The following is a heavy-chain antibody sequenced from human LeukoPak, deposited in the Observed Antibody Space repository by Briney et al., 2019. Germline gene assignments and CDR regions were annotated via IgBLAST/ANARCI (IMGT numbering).Heavy chain of an antibody. V-gene: IGHV3-66*03. J-gene: IGHJ6*03. CDR3: ARDRVKSDDILTGYPHYYYYFYMDV. Sequence: GGSLRLSCAASGFTVNVNYMSWVRQAPGKGLEWISVIYRSGDTYYADSVKGRFTVSRDNDQNTLYLQLNSLRPEDTAVYYCARDRVKSDDILTGYPHYYYYFYMDVWGKGTVVTVSS. D-gene: IGHD3-9*01. CDR2: IYRSGDT. CDR1: GFTVNVNY.